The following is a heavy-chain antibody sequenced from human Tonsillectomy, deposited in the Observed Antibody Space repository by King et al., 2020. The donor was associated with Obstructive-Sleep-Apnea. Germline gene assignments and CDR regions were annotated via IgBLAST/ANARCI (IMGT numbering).Heavy chain of an antibody. CDR1: GGSISSYY. Sequence: VQLQESGPGLVKPSETLSLTCTVSGGSISSYYWSWIRQPPGKGLEWIGYIYYSGNTNYNPSLKSRVTIAGDTSKNQFSLKLRSVTAADTAVYYCAQTFLGAAAGQFDYWGQGTLVTVPS. D-gene: IGHD6-13*01. J-gene: IGHJ4*02. CDR2: IYYSGNT. CDR3: AQTFLGAAAGQFDY. V-gene: IGHV4-59*01.